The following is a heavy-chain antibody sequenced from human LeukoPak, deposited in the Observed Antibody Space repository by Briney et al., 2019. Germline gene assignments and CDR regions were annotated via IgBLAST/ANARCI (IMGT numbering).Heavy chain of an antibody. CDR2: IWYDGSNK. V-gene: IGHV3-30*02. D-gene: IGHD3-16*01. J-gene: IGHJ6*03. CDR3: AKEGGVALLYYYYYYMDV. Sequence: GGSLRLSCAASGFTFSSYGMHWVRQAPGKGLEWVAVIWYDGSNKYYADSVKGRFTISRDNSKNTLYLQMNSLRAEDTAVYYCAKEGGVALLYYYYYYMDVWGKGTTVTVSS. CDR1: GFTFSSYG.